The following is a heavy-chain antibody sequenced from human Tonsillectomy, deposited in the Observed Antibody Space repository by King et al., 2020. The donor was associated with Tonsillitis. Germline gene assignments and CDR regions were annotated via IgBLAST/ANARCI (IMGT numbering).Heavy chain of an antibody. CDR3: ARRQGIEAVGTSDAFDI. V-gene: IGHV5-51*03. CDR1: GYTFTSYW. J-gene: IGHJ3*02. Sequence: QLVQSGAEVKKPGESLKISCKGSGYTFTSYWIGWVRQMPGKGLEWMGIIYPRDSDARYSPSFEGQVTISADKSIRTAYLQWSSLKASDSAMYYCARRQGIEAVGTSDAFDIWGQGTLVTVSS. D-gene: IGHD6-13*01. CDR2: IYPRDSDA.